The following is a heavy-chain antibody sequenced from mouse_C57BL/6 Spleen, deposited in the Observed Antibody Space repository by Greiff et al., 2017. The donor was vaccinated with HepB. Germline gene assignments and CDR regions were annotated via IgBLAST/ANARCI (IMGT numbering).Heavy chain of an antibody. Sequence: EVKLQESGGGLVKPGGSLKLSCAASGFTFSDYGMHWVRQAPEKGLEWVAYISSGSSTIYYADTVKGRFTISRDNAKNTLFLQMTSLRSEDTAMYYCARDYDYDGHYAMDYWGQGTSVTVSS. CDR2: ISSGSSTI. CDR1: GFTFSDYG. V-gene: IGHV5-17*01. J-gene: IGHJ4*01. CDR3: ARDYDYDGHYAMDY. D-gene: IGHD2-4*01.